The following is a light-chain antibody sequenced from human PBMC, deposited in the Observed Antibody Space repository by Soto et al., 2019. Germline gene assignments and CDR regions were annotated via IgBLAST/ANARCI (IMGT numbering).Light chain of an antibody. CDR3: QQSYSSPWT. J-gene: IGKJ1*01. CDR2: AAS. CDR1: QIISSY. V-gene: IGKV1-39*01. Sequence: DIQMTQSPSSLSASVGDRVTITCRASQIISSYLNWYQQKPGKAPKLLIFAASSLHSGVPSRFSGSGSGTDFTLTISSLQPEDFATYYCQQSYSSPWTFGQGTKVEIK.